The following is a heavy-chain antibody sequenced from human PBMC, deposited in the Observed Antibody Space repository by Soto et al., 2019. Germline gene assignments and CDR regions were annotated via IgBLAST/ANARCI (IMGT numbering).Heavy chain of an antibody. CDR3: ARGRYGDY. CDR1: GYAFTTYG. CDR2: ISAHNGNT. J-gene: IGHJ4*02. Sequence: ASVKVSCKGPGYAFTTYGITWVRQAPGQGLEWMGWISAHNGNTDYAQKLQGRVTVTRDTSTSTAYMELRSLRYDDTAVYYCARGRYGDYWGQGALVTVSS. V-gene: IGHV1-18*01. D-gene: IGHD1-1*01.